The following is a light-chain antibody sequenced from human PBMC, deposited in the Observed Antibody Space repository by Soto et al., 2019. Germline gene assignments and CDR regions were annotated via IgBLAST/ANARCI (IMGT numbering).Light chain of an antibody. CDR3: QQYNSYSYT. CDR1: QSINNW. CDR2: EAS. V-gene: IGKV1-5*03. Sequence: DFQMTQSPSTLSASVGDRVAITCRASQSINNWLAWYQQKPGKAPKLLIYEASNLQSGVPSRFSGSGSGTEFILTISSLQPDDFATYYCQQYNSYSYTFGQGTKLDIK. J-gene: IGKJ2*01.